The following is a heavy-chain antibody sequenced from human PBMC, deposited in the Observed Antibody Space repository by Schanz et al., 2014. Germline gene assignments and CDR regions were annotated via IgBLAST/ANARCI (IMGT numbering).Heavy chain of an antibody. CDR1: GFIFNDYY. CDR3: ATIPRGNIYGYFDY. CDR2: ISRDGTTS. J-gene: IGHJ4*02. V-gene: IGHV3-11*01. Sequence: VQVVESGGGLVKPGGSLRLSCAASGFIFNDYYMNWIRQAPGKGLEWLSYISRDGTTSYYADSVKGRFTISRDNAKNSLYLEMTSLRGEDTAVYYCATIPRGNIYGYFDYWGQGSLVTVSS. D-gene: IGHD5-18*01.